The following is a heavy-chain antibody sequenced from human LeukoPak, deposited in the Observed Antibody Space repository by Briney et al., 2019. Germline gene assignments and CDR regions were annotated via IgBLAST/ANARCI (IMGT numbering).Heavy chain of an antibody. CDR1: GLIFSDSA. V-gene: IGHV3-73*01. D-gene: IGHD6-19*01. CDR3: TRLGRDYSSGTRHFDY. J-gene: IGHJ4*02. CDR2: IRSKANRYAT. Sequence: GGSLKLSCAASGLIFSDSALHWVRQASGKGLEWVGRIRSKANRYATSYAASVKGRFTISRDDSKNTAYLQMNSLKTEDTAVYYCTRLGRDYSSGTRHFDYWGQGTLVTVSS.